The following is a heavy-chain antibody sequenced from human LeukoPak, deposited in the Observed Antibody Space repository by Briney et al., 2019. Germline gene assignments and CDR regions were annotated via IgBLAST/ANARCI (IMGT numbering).Heavy chain of an antibody. V-gene: IGHV4-39*01. D-gene: IGHD6-19*01. CDR2: VHNVGST. Sequence: SETLSLTCTVSGVSTSNGIYYWAWIRQSPGKGLEWIGSVHNVGSTYYNLSLRSRVTMSIDTSKNQFSLRLNSVTAADTAVYYCARHAEYNSGWHFYLDHWGQGILVTVSS. CDR3: ARHAEYNSGWHFYLDH. CDR1: GVSTSNGIYY. J-gene: IGHJ4*02.